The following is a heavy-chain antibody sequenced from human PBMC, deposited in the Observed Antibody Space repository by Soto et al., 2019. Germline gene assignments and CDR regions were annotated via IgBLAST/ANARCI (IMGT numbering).Heavy chain of an antibody. D-gene: IGHD3-3*01. CDR1: GFTFSNYA. CDR3: AKYFTIFGVVPSGY. Sequence: GGSLRLSCAASGFTFSNYAMSWVRQAPGKGLEWVSTISGTGSSTYYADSEKGRFTISRDNSKNTLYLQMNSLRAEDTAVYYCAKYFTIFGVVPSGYWGPGTLVTGFS. CDR2: ISGTGSST. V-gene: IGHV3-23*01. J-gene: IGHJ4*01.